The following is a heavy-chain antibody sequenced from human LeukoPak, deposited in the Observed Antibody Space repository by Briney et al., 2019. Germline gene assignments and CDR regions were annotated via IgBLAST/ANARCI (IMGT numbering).Heavy chain of an antibody. J-gene: IGHJ5*02. CDR2: IDPYSGGT. Sequence: ASVKVSCKTSGYSFTDYYMHWVRQAPGQGLEWMGWIDPYSGGTSSAQKFQGRVTMTRDTSISTVYMQVSWLTSDDTAIYYCARADRLHGGPYLIGPWGQGTLVTVSS. CDR3: ARADRLHGGPYLIGP. V-gene: IGHV1-2*02. CDR1: GYSFTDYY. D-gene: IGHD3-16*01.